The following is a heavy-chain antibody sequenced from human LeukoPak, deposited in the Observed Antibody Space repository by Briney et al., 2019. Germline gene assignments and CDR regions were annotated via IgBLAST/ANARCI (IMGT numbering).Heavy chain of an antibody. Sequence: SETLSLTCTVSGGSISSSSYYWGWIHQPPGKGLEWIGSIYYSGSTYYNPSLKSRVTISVDTSKNQFSLKLSSVTAADTAVYYCARGDNWNYWNFDYWGQGTLVTVSS. V-gene: IGHV4-39*07. CDR2: IYYSGST. D-gene: IGHD1-7*01. J-gene: IGHJ4*02. CDR3: ARGDNWNYWNFDY. CDR1: GGSISSSSYY.